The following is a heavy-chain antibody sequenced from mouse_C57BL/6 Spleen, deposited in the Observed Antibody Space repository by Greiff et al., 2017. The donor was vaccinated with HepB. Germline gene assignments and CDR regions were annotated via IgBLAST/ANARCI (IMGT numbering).Heavy chain of an antibody. J-gene: IGHJ1*03. Sequence: VQLQQSGGGLVKPGGSLKLSCAASGFTFSSYAMSWVRQTPEKRLEWVATISDGGSYTYYPDNVKGRFTISRDNAKNNLYLQMSHLKSEDTAMYYCARASGCGSSYCYWYFDVWGTGTTVTVSS. CDR3: ARASGCGSSYCYWYFDV. D-gene: IGHD1-1*01. CDR1: GFTFSSYA. V-gene: IGHV5-4*01. CDR2: ISDGGSYT.